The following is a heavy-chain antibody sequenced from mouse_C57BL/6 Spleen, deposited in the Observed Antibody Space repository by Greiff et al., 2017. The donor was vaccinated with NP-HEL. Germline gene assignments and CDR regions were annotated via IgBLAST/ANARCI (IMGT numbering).Heavy chain of an antibody. CDR2: INPNNGGT. Sequence: EVQLQQSGPELVKPGASVKISCKASGYTFTDYYMNWVKQSHGKSLEWIGDINPNNGGTSYNQKFKGKATLTVDKSSSAAYMELRSLTSEDSAVYYCARIYYDYDDGFAYWGQGTLVTVSA. D-gene: IGHD2-4*01. CDR3: ARIYYDYDDGFAY. J-gene: IGHJ3*01. CDR1: GYTFTDYY. V-gene: IGHV1-26*01.